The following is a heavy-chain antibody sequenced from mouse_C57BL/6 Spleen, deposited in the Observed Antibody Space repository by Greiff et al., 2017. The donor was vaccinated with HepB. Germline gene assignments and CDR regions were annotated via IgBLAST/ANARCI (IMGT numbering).Heavy chain of an antibody. CDR3: AIEYNWDRYFDG. CDR1: GYTFTSYW. V-gene: IGHV1-72*01. J-gene: IGHJ1*03. D-gene: IGHD4-1*01. Sequence: QVQLQQPGAELVKPGASVKLSCKASGYTFTSYWMHWVKQRPGRGLEWIGRIDPNSSGTKYNEQFKSKATLTVDKPSSTAYMQLRSLTSEDSAVDDCAIEYNWDRYFDGWGTGTTVTVSS. CDR2: IDPNSSGT.